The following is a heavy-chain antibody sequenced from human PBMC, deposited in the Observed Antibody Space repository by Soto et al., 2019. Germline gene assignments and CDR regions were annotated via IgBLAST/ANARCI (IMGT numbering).Heavy chain of an antibody. D-gene: IGHD2-15*01. Sequence: ASVKVSCKASGYTFTGYYMHWARQAPGQGLEWMGWINPNSGGTNYAQKFQGRVTMTRDTSISTAYMELSRLRSDDTAVYYCARAKGGVVAAPYYYGMDVWGQGTTVTVSS. J-gene: IGHJ6*02. V-gene: IGHV1-2*02. CDR1: GYTFTGYY. CDR3: ARAKGGVVAAPYYYGMDV. CDR2: INPNSGGT.